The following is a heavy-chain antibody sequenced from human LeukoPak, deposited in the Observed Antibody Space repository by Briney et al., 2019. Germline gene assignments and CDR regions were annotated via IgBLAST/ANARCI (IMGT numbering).Heavy chain of an antibody. CDR3: AKLPRSNYYYGMDV. CDR1: GFTFSSYA. Sequence: GGSLRLSCAASGFTFSSYAMSWVRQAPGTGLEWVSAISGSGGSTYYADSVKGRFTISRDNSKNTLYLQMNSLRAEDTAVYYCAKLPRSNYYYGMDVWGQGTTVTVSS. J-gene: IGHJ6*02. V-gene: IGHV3-23*01. CDR2: ISGSGGST.